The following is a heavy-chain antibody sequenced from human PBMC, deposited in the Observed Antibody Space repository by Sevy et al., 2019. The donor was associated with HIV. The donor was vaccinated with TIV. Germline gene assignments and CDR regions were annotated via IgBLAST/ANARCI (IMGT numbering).Heavy chain of an antibody. CDR2: FDPEDGER. Sequence: APVKVSCKVSGYTLNQLSMHWVRQAPGKGLEWMGSFDPEDGERFYAQKFQGRVTMTEDTSTDTAYMELSSLRSEDTAVYYCATTKDYYESSGCPFDYWGQGTLVTVSS. V-gene: IGHV1-24*01. CDR1: GYTLNQLS. J-gene: IGHJ4*02. CDR3: ATTKDYYESSGCPFDY. D-gene: IGHD3-22*01.